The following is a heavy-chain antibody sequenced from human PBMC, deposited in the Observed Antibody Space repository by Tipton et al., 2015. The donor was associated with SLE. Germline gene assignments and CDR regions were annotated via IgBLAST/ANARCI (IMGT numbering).Heavy chain of an antibody. J-gene: IGHJ3*02. D-gene: IGHD3-10*01. V-gene: IGHV3-53*05. CDR1: GVTVSSNY. CDR3: AAELLNAFDI. Sequence: SLRLSCTASGVTVSSNYMSWVRQAPGKGLEWVSVIYSGGSTYYADSVKGRFIISRDNAKNTLYLQMNSLRAEDTAVYYCAAELLNAFDIWGQGTMVTVSS. CDR2: IYSGGST.